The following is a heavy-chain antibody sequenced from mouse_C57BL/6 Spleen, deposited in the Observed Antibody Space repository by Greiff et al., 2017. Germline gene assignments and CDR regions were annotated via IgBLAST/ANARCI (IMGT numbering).Heavy chain of an antibody. CDR2: IDPSDSYT. Sequence: QVQLQQPGAELVMPGASVKLSCKASGYTFTSYWMHWVKQRPGQGLEWIGEIDPSDSYTNYNQKFKGKSTLTVDKSSSTASMQLSSLTSEDSAVYYWARKPYYYGSSWDFDYWGQGTTLTVSS. CDR3: ARKPYYYGSSWDFDY. V-gene: IGHV1-69*01. J-gene: IGHJ2*01. CDR1: GYTFTSYW. D-gene: IGHD1-1*01.